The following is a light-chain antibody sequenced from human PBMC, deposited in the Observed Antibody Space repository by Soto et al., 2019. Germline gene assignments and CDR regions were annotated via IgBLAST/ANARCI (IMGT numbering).Light chain of an antibody. CDR1: QSVRSH. V-gene: IGKV3-15*01. CDR3: QQYNDWPRT. CDR2: GAS. Sequence: EIVLTQSPVTLSLSPGERATLSCRASQSVRSHLAWFQQKPGQAPNLLIFGASTRATGVPARFSGSESGTEFTLTISSLQSEDVGIYFCQQYNDWPRTFGGGTKVDIK. J-gene: IGKJ4*01.